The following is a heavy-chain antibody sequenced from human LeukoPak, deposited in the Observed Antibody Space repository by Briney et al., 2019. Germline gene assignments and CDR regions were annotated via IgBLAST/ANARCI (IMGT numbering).Heavy chain of an antibody. CDR1: GYTFTSYG. Sequence: GASVKVSCKASGYTFTSYGISWVRQAPGQGLEWMGWISAYNGNTNYAQKLQGRVTMTTDTSTSTAYMELRSLRSDDTAVYYCARDHGLGMATIFCYFDYWGQGTLVTVSS. V-gene: IGHV1-18*01. CDR2: ISAYNGNT. CDR3: ARDHGLGMATIFCYFDY. D-gene: IGHD5-12*01. J-gene: IGHJ4*02.